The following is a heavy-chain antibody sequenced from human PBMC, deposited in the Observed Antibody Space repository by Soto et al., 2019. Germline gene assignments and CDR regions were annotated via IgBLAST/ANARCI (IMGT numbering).Heavy chain of an antibody. V-gene: IGHV1-69*01. Sequence: VQLVQSGAEVKKPGSSVKVSCKATGGTFSSYAISWVRQAPGQGLEWMGGIIPIFGTANYAQKFQGGVTITADESTSKAYMELRSLRSEDTAVYYRARASRFDSSGYYEYFQHWGQGTLVTVSS. D-gene: IGHD3-22*01. CDR1: GGTFSSYA. CDR2: IIPIFGTA. CDR3: ARASRFDSSGYYEYFQH. J-gene: IGHJ1*01.